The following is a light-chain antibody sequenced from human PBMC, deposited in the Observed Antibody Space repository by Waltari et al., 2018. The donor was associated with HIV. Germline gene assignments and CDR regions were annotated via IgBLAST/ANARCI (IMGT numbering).Light chain of an antibody. Sequence: YELPQLPSVSVSPGQMAKIISSGADLPDHYALLYQQRPGKAPVSVVYKDKQRPSGTPERFSGSSSGTTATLTISGVLEEDEADYYCQSADSSETLGVFGGGTKLTVL. CDR3: QSADSSETLGV. CDR2: KDK. CDR1: DLPDHY. J-gene: IGLJ3*02. V-gene: IGLV3-25*03.